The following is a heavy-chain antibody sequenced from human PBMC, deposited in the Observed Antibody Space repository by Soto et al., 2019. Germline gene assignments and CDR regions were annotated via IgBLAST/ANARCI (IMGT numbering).Heavy chain of an antibody. Sequence: EVHLVESGGGLVKPGGSLRLSCAASGFTLISYSMNCVRQAPGKGLEWDSSISSSSSYIYYADSVKGRFTISRDNAKNSLYRQMNSLRAEDTAVYSCAGGAGAGPIDYWGQGTLVTVSS. V-gene: IGHV3-21*01. J-gene: IGHJ4*02. D-gene: IGHD6-19*01. CDR2: ISSSSSYI. CDR1: GFTLISYS. CDR3: AGGAGAGPIDY.